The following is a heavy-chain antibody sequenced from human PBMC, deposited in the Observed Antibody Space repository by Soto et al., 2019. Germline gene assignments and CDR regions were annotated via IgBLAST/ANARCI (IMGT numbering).Heavy chain of an antibody. V-gene: IGHV4-61*08. CDR3: AKNLYGYYVNPDI. D-gene: IGHD3-3*01. CDR2: IYYSGST. J-gene: IGHJ3*02. CDR1: GGSISSGDYY. Sequence: SETLSLTCTVSGGSISSGDYYWSWIRQPPGKGLEWIGYIYYSGSTYYNPSLKCRVTISVDKSRNQFSLKLSSVTAADTAVYFCAKNLYGYYVNPDIWGQGTMVTVSS.